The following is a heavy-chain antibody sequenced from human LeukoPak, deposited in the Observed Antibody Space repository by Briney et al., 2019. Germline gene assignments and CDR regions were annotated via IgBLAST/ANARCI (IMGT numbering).Heavy chain of an antibody. CDR2: IYYSGGT. Sequence: PSETLSLTCTVSGGSISSYYWSWIRQPPGKGLEWIGYIYYSGGTNYNPSLKSRVTISVDTSKNQFSLKLSSVTAADTAVYYCARLAAAGTSHVDYWGQGTLATVSS. D-gene: IGHD6-13*01. CDR1: GGSISSYY. CDR3: ARLAAAGTSHVDY. J-gene: IGHJ4*02. V-gene: IGHV4-59*01.